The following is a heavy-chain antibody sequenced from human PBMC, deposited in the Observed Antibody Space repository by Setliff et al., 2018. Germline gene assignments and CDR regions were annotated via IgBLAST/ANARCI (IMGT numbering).Heavy chain of an antibody. J-gene: IGHJ4*01. CDR2: ISYSGTP. V-gene: IGHV4-39*01. D-gene: IGHD2-15*01. Sequence: TSETLSLTCTVSDDSFTSSRYYWGWIRQAPGSGLEWIGSISYSGTPYYNASVESRVTISIGTSRNQFSLELRSVTVADTATYYCVRPGGTTVVARHFDYWGAGILVTVSS. CDR3: VRPGGTTVVARHFDY. CDR1: DDSFTSSRYY.